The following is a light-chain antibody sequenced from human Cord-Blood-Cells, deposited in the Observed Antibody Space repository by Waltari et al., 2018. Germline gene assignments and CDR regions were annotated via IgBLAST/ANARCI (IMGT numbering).Light chain of an antibody. CDR1: QSISSY. V-gene: IGKV1-39*01. J-gene: IGKJ5*01. Sequence: DIQMTQSPLSLPASVGDRVTITCRASQSISSYLNWYQQKPGKAPKLLIYAASSLQSGVPSRFSGSGSGTDFTLTISSLQPEDFATYYCQQSYSTPITFGQGTRLEIK. CDR2: AAS. CDR3: QQSYSTPIT.